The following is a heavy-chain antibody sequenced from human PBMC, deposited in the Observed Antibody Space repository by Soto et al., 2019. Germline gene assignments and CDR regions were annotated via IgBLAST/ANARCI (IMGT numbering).Heavy chain of an antibody. CDR3: ARVPVRKYYRAGSYQNYYFGMDV. CDR1: GGSFSGYY. CDR2: INDSGST. Sequence: SETLSLTWAVYGGSFSGYYWSWIRQPPGKGLEWIGEINDSGSTKYNPSLKSRVTISVDRSKSQFSLNLSSVTAADTAIYFCARVPVRKYYRAGSYQNYYFGMDVWGQGTTVTVSS. J-gene: IGHJ6*02. D-gene: IGHD3-10*01. V-gene: IGHV4-34*01.